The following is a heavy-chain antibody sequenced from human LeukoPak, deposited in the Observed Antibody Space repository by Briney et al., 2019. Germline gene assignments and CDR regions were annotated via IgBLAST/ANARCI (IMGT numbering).Heavy chain of an antibody. D-gene: IGHD4-17*01. CDR3: ARAMTTDLIDY. J-gene: IGHJ4*02. CDR2: IYYSGST. Sequence: SETPSLTCTVSGGSISSGGYYWSWIRQHPGKGLEWIGYIYYSGSTYYNPSLKSRVTISVDTSKNQFSLKLSSVTAADTAVYYCARAMTTDLIDYWGQGTLVTVSS. V-gene: IGHV4-31*03. CDR1: GGSISSGGYY.